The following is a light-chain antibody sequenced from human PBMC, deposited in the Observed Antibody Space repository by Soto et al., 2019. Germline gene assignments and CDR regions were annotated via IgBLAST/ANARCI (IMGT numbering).Light chain of an antibody. J-gene: IGLJ2*01. CDR1: SSNIGINT. CDR2: SNN. Sequence: QSVLTQPPSASGTPGQRVTTSCSGSSSNIGINTVNWYQQLPGTAPKVLIYSNNQRPSGVPDRFSGSKSGTSASLAISGLQSEDEAHYYCASWDASVNGHVVFGGGTKLTVL. V-gene: IGLV1-44*01. CDR3: ASWDASVNGHVV.